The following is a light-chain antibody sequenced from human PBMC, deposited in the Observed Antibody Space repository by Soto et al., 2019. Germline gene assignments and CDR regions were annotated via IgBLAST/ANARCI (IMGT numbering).Light chain of an antibody. CDR2: GAS. CDR3: QQYGSSPRT. J-gene: IGKJ1*01. Sequence: EIVLTQSPGTLSLSPGERATLPCRASQSVASSSIAWYQQRLGQAPRLLIYGASSRATGIPDRFSGSGSGTDFTLTISRLEPEDFAVYYCQQYGSSPRTFGQGTKVDIK. CDR1: QSVASSS. V-gene: IGKV3-20*01.